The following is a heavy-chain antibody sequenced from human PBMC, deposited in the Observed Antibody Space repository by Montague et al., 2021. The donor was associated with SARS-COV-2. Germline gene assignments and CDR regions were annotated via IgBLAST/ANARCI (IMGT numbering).Heavy chain of an antibody. V-gene: IGHV4-4*09. CDR3: ARVSSTALRGVIKTSGYFALDA. D-gene: IGHD3-10*01. CDR2: IYHTGTT. J-gene: IGHJ6*02. CDR1: GGSLRYSY. Sequence: SETLSLTCSVSGGSLRYSYWTWIRQAPERGLEWIGYIYHTGTTKYNPALQSRLTISVDTAKNQFFLSLTSVTAADTAVYYCARVSSTALRGVIKTSGYFALDAWGPGTTVRVSS.